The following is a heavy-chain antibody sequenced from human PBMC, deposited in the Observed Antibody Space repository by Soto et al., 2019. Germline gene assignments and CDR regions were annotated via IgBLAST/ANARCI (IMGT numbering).Heavy chain of an antibody. CDR3: ARHYFDSSGYYYYYGMDV. J-gene: IGHJ6*02. CDR1: GGTFSSYA. Sequence: QVQLVQSGAEVKKPGSSVKVSCKASGGTFSSYAISWVRQAPGQGLEWMGGIIPIFGTANYAQKFQGRDTITADESTSTAYMELSSLRSEDTAVYYCARHYFDSSGYYYYYGMDVWGHGATVSVSS. V-gene: IGHV1-69*12. CDR2: IIPIFGTA. D-gene: IGHD3-22*01.